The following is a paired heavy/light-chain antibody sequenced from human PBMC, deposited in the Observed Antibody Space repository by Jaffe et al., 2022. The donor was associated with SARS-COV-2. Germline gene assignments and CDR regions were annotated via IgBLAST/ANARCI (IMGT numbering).Heavy chain of an antibody. J-gene: IGHJ4*02. CDR2: ISNDGSNQ. CDR3: AKAGYYDSSGYYYYFDC. D-gene: IGHD3-22*01. V-gene: IGHV3-30*18. CDR1: GFTFSSCG. Sequence: QVQLVESGGDVVQPGRSLRLSCDASGFTFSSCGMHWVRQAPGKGLEWVAAISNDGSNQNYADSVKGRFTISRDNSKNTLYLQMNSLRAEDTAVYYCAKAGYYDSSGYYYYFDCWGQGTLVTVSS.
Light chain of an antibody. Sequence: DIQMTQSPSSLSASVGDRVTITCRASQGISSWLAWYQQKPEKAPKSLIYAASSLQSGVPSRFSGSGSGTDFTLTISSLQPEDFATYYCQQYDSFPITFGQGTRLEIK. CDR3: QQYDSFPIT. J-gene: IGKJ5*01. CDR1: QGISSW. V-gene: IGKV1D-16*01. CDR2: AAS.